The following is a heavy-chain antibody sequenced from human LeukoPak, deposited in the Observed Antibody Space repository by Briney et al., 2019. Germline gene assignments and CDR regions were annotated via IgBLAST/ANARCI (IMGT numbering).Heavy chain of an antibody. J-gene: IGHJ4*02. CDR3: ARAPYTSGWYRGDNDY. CDR2: ISGSSGTR. Sequence: QPGGSLRLSCAASGFTFSSYSMNWVRQAPGKGLEWVSYISGSSGTRYYADSVKGRFTISRDNAKNSLYLQMNSLRAEDTAVYYCARAPYTSGWYRGDNDYWGQGTLVTVSS. D-gene: IGHD6-19*01. V-gene: IGHV3-48*01. CDR1: GFTFSSYS.